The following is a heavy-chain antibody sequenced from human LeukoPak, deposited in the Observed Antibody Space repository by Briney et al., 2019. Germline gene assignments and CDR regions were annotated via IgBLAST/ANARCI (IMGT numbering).Heavy chain of an antibody. J-gene: IGHJ4*02. CDR2: INPNSGGT. D-gene: IGHD1-26*01. V-gene: IGHV1-2*02. CDR3: ARPVGATKGVFDY. Sequence: ASVKVSCKASGYTFTGYYIHWVRQAPGQGLEWMGCINPNSGGTNYAQKFQGRVTMTRDTSISTAYMELSRLRSDDTAVYCCARPVGATKGVFDYWGQGTLVTVSS. CDR1: GYTFTGYY.